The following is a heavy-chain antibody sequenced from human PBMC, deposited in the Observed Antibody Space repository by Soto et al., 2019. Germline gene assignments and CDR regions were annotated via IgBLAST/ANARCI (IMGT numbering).Heavy chain of an antibody. CDR3: TREAYGSRGYYLDY. J-gene: IGHJ4*02. V-gene: IGHV4-59*12. CDR2: MHSSGST. D-gene: IGHD3-22*01. CDR1: GGSISNYF. Sequence: SETLSLTCTVSGGSISNYFWSWFRQPPGKGLEWIGYMHSSGSTEYNPSLESRVIFSVDTSKNQAHMKFSSVTAADTAVYYCTREAYGSRGYYLDYWGQGTLVTVSS.